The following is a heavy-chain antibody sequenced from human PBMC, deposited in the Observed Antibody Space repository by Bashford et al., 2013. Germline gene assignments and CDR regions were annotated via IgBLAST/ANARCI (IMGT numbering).Heavy chain of an antibody. CDR3: AALPQILRTATSDNYAMDV. J-gene: IGHJ6*02. CDR2: SRDKGQSYTT. D-gene: IGHD2-21*02. Sequence: VRQAPGKGLEWVGRSRDKGQSYTTEYAASVKGRFTITRDNSKNTVYLQVSSLRADDTAVYFCAALPQILRTATSDNYAMDVWGLGTTVTVSS. V-gene: IGHV3-72*01.